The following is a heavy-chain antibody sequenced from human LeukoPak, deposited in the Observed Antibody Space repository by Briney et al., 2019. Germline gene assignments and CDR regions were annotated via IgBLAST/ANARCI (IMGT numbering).Heavy chain of an antibody. V-gene: IGHV3-23*01. CDR3: TTDLGVILDDAFDI. Sequence: GGSLRLSCAASGFTFSSYVMSWVRQAPGKGLEWVSAISGSGGSTYYADSVKGRFTISRDNSKNTLYLQMNSLKTEDTAVYYCTTDLGVILDDAFDIWGQGTMVTVSS. D-gene: IGHD3-3*01. CDR2: ISGSGGST. J-gene: IGHJ3*02. CDR1: GFTFSSYV.